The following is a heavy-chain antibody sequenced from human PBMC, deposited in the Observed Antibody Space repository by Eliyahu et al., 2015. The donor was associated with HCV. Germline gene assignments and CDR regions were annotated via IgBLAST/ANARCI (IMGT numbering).Heavy chain of an antibody. Sequence: QVQLVESGGGVVQPGGSXRLXCXASGFTFNTFFLHWVRQAPGKGLEWVAVISHDGSNKYYADSVKGRFTISRDNSKNTLSLQMNSLRAEDTAVYYCTRGGCSGGACSFGSNDDYWGQGTLVTVSS. CDR3: TRGGCSGGACSFGSNDDY. CDR2: ISHDGSNK. J-gene: IGHJ4*02. V-gene: IGHV3-30-3*01. D-gene: IGHD2-15*01. CDR1: GFTFNTFF.